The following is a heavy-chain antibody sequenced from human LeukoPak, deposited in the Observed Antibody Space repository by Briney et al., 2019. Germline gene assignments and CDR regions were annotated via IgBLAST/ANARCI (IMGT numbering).Heavy chain of an antibody. CDR1: GGSFSGYY. V-gene: IGHV4-34*01. CDR3: ARQDLGPAPVKY. J-gene: IGHJ4*02. CDR2: INHSGST. Sequence: PSETLSLTCAVYGGSFSGYYWSWIRQPPGKGLEWIGEINHSGSTNYNPSLKSRVTISVDTSKNQFSLKLSSVTAADTAVYYCARQDLGPAPVKYWGQGTLVTVSS.